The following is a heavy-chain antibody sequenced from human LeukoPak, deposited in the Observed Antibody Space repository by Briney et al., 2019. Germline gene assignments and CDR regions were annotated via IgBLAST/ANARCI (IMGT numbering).Heavy chain of an antibody. J-gene: IGHJ3*02. CDR1: GGSISSYY. V-gene: IGHV4-59*08. CDR3: ARQGGLYFSI. Sequence: SETLSLTCTVSGGSISSYYWSWIRQPPGKGLEWIGNIFYSGSTNYNPSLKSRVTISVDTAKNQFSLKLRSVTAADTAVYYCARQGGLYFSIWGQRTMVTVSS. D-gene: IGHD2-2*02. CDR2: IFYSGST.